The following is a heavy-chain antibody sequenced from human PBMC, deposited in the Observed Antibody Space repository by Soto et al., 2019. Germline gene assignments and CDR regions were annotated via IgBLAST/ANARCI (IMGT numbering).Heavy chain of an antibody. D-gene: IGHD6-13*01. J-gene: IGHJ6*02. CDR1: GGSISSSNW. CDR2: IYHSGST. V-gene: IGHV4-4*02. Sequence: SETLSLTCAVSGGSISSSNWWSWVRQPPGKGLEWIGEIYHSGSTNYNPSLKSRVTISVDKSKNQFSLKLSSVTAADTAVYYCASYSSSWYPPEGMDVWGQGTTVTVSS. CDR3: ASYSSSWYPPEGMDV.